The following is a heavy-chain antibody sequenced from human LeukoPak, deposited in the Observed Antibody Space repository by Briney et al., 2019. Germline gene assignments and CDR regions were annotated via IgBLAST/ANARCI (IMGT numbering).Heavy chain of an antibody. CDR1: GFTFSGSA. Sequence: GGSLRLSCAASGFTFSGSAMHWVRHASGKGLEWVGRIRSKANSYATAYAASVKRRFTISREDSKNTAYLQMNSLKTEDTAVYYCSRLSTMWYPDDYWGQGTLVTVSS. J-gene: IGHJ4*02. CDR2: IRSKANSYAT. V-gene: IGHV3-73*01. CDR3: SRLSTMWYPDDY. D-gene: IGHD2-15*01.